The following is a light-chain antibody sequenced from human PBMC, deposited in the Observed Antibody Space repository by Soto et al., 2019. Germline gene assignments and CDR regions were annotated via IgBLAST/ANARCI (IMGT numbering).Light chain of an antibody. CDR2: WAS. J-gene: IGKJ1*01. Sequence: DIVMTQSPDSLAVSLGEXATINCKSSQSVLYSSNNKNSVAWYQQKPGQPPQLLIYWASTRESGVPDRFSGSESGTDFTLTISSLQAEDVAVYYCQQYSTTRWTFGQGTKVDIK. CDR3: QQYSTTRWT. CDR1: QSVLYSSNNKNS. V-gene: IGKV4-1*01.